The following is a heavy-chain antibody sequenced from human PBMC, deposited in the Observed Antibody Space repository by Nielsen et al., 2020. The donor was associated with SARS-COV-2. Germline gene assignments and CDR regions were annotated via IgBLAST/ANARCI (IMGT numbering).Heavy chain of an antibody. CDR2: IDPSGGGS. Sequence: ASVKVSCKASGYTFTSYYMHWVRQAPGQGLEWMGVIDPSGGGSTYAQHFQGRVTMTMDTSISTAYLELRNLRSDDTAVYFCARDVCSGYDCDYFDYWGQGTLVTVSS. CDR3: ARDVCSGYDCDYFDY. CDR1: GYTFTSYY. V-gene: IGHV1-46*01. D-gene: IGHD5-12*01. J-gene: IGHJ4*02.